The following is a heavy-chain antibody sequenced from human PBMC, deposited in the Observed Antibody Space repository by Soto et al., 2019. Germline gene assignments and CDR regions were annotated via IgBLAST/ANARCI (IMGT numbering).Heavy chain of an antibody. CDR3: ARDCTNGVCNDY. Sequence: SSVKVSCKASGGTFSSYAISWVRRAPGQGLEWMGGIIPIFGTANYAQKFQGRVTITADESTSTAYMELSSLRSEDTAVYYCARDCTNGVCNDYWGQGTLVTVSS. J-gene: IGHJ4*02. CDR1: GGTFSSYA. D-gene: IGHD2-8*01. V-gene: IGHV1-69*13. CDR2: IIPIFGTA.